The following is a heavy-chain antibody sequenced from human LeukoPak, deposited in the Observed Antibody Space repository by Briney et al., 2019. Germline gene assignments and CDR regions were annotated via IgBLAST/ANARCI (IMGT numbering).Heavy chain of an antibody. CDR3: AREVPYFDY. CDR2: IYTSGST. V-gene: IGHV4-61*02. Sequence: SETLSLTCTVSGGSISSGGYYWSWIRQPAGKGLEWIGRIYTSGSTNYNPSLKSRVTMSVDTSKNQFSLKLSSVTAADTAVYYCAREVPYFDYWGQGTLVTVSS. J-gene: IGHJ4*02. CDR1: GGSISSGGYY.